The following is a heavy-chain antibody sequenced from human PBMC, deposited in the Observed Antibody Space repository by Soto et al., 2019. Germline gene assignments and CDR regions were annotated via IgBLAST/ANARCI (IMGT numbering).Heavy chain of an antibody. CDR2: IYWADDK. CDR3: AHGYVQLLATFHYFDS. CDR1: GFSITGNGEG. V-gene: IGHV2-5*02. D-gene: IGHD2-2*01. Sequence: GXGPTLLKPTLTLPLTCTFSGFSITGNGEGVGWIRQPPGKALEWLALIYWADDKRYSPSLRNRLTITLDNSKDQVILTMTDMGPADTATYYCAHGYVQLLATFHYFDSCGQGTQVTVSS. J-gene: IGHJ4*02.